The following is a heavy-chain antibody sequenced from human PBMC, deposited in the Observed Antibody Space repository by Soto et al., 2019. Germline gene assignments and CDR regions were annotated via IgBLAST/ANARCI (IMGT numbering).Heavy chain of an antibody. Sequence: WGCLRLSCVASGFTFSSYGIHWVRQAPGKGLEWVAVISYDGSNEYYADSVKGRFTISRDNSKNTLYLQMDSLRPEDTAVYYCAKEITVAGDFDYWGHGTLVTVSS. J-gene: IGHJ4*01. CDR2: ISYDGSNE. CDR1: GFTFSSYG. D-gene: IGHD6-19*01. CDR3: AKEITVAGDFDY. V-gene: IGHV3-30*18.